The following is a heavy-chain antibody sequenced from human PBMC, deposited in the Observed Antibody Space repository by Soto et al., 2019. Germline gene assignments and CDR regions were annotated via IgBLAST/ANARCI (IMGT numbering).Heavy chain of an antibody. D-gene: IGHD1-26*01. CDR1: GGSFSSYY. V-gene: IGHV4-34*01. CDR3: ASMRVRSASQYYPRPFDF. J-gene: IGHJ4*02. CDR2: INHSGTT. Sequence: QVQLQQWGAGRLKPSETLSLTCGISGGSFSSYYWTWIRQPPGKGLEWIGEINHSGTTNYNPSLKSRVTISADTPKRQFSLNLRSVTAADTAVYYCASMRVRSASQYYPRPFDFWGQGIPVTVSS.